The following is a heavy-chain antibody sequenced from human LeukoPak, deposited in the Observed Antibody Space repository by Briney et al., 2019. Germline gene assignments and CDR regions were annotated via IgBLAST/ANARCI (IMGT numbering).Heavy chain of an antibody. CDR3: VRDIVATTIQKAAFGY. D-gene: IGHD3-9*01. CDR1: GFSFNTFC. J-gene: IGHJ4*02. CDR2: ISSSSSNI. Sequence: GGSLRLSCAASGFSFNTFCMNWVRQAPGKGLEWVSYISSSSSNIYYADSVKGRFTISRDNAKNSLYLQMNSLRAEDTAVYYCVRDIVATTIQKAAFGYWGQGTLVTVSS. V-gene: IGHV3-48*04.